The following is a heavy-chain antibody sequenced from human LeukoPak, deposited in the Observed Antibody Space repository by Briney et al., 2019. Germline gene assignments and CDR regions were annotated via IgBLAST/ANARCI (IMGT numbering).Heavy chain of an antibody. Sequence: SETLSLTCTVSGGSISSSSYYWGWIRQPPGKGLEWIGSIYYSGSTCYNPSLKSRVTISVDTSKNQFSLKLSSVTAADTAVYYCARTPVTRESGAYYWGQGTLVTVSS. CDR3: ARTPVTRESGAYY. CDR2: IYYSGST. V-gene: IGHV4-39*07. D-gene: IGHD4-17*01. CDR1: GGSISSSSYY. J-gene: IGHJ4*02.